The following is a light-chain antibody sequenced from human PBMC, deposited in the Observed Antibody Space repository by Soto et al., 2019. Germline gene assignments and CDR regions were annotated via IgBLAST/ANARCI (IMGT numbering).Light chain of an antibody. CDR1: NVGGKK. V-gene: IGLV3-21*02. J-gene: IGLJ1*01. CDR2: DDA. CDR3: QVWDSSSYV. Sequence: SYELTQPPSVSVAPGQTARIICGGNNVGGKKVHWYQQRPGQAPVLVVYDDADRPSGIPERFSGSNSGNTATLTISWVEAGDEADYYCQVWDSSSYVFGTGTKVTVL.